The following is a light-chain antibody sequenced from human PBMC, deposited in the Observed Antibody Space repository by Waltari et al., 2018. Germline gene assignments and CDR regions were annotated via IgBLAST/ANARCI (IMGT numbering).Light chain of an antibody. J-gene: IGLJ2*01. CDR2: GVT. V-gene: IGLV2-14*01. CDR1: SRDVGGYNY. CDR3: KSYTSSSSLL. Sequence: QSALTQPASVSGSLGQSITISCTGTSRDVGGYNYVSWYQQHPGKAPKLMIYGVTNRPAGVSNRFSGSKSGNTASLTISGLQAEDEADYYCKSYTSSSSLLFGGGTKLTVL.